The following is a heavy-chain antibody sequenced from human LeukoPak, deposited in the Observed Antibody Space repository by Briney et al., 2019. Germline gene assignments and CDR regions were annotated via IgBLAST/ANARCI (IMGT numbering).Heavy chain of an antibody. CDR2: ISGSGGST. J-gene: IGHJ3*02. CDR3: AKPIVVVPVSMRNGAFDI. D-gene: IGHD2-2*01. V-gene: IGHV3-23*01. Sequence: SGGSLRLSCAASGFTFSSYAMSWVRQAPGKGLEWVSAISGSGGSTYYADSVKGRFTISRDNSKNTLYLQMNSLRAEDTAVYYCAKPIVVVPVSMRNGAFDIWGQGTMVTVSS. CDR1: GFTFSSYA.